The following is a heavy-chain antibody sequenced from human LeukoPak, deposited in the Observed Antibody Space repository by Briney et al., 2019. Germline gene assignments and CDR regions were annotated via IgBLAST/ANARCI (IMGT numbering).Heavy chain of an antibody. CDR2: MSSSSSTI. V-gene: IGHV3-48*01. CDR1: VFSFSSNR. CDR3: ARAARPTSDTSGSYWYYFDC. D-gene: IGHD3-22*01. Sequence: GGCLILSCAASVFSFSSNRMHWVRQAPWKGREWVLCMSSSSSTIYYADSVKGRFTISRDNAKNSLYLQMNSLRAEDTAVYYCARAARPTSDTSGSYWYYFDCWGQGILVTVSS. J-gene: IGHJ4*02.